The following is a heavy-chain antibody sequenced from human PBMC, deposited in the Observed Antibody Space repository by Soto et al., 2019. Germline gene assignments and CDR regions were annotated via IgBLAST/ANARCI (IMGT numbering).Heavy chain of an antibody. D-gene: IGHD3-9*01. CDR2: IYYSGST. CDR1: GGSVSSGSYY. V-gene: IGHV4-61*01. J-gene: IGHJ5*02. Sequence: SETLSLTCTVSGGSVSSGSYYWSWIRQPPGKGLEWIGYIYYSGSTNYNPSLKSRVTISVDTSKNQFSLKLSSVTAADTAVYYCATLTTYSDFLTGHISGCFAPGGQEPLFTVPS. CDR3: ATLTTYSDFLTGHISGCFAP.